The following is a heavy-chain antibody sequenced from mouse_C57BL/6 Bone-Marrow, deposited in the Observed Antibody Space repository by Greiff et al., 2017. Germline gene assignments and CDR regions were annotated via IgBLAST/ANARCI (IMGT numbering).Heavy chain of an antibody. CDR3: ARGTTVVRNWYFDV. V-gene: IGHV1-85*01. Sequence: QVQLQQSGPELVKPGASVKLSCKASGYTFTSYDINWVKQRPGQGLEWIGWIYPRDGSTKYTEKFKGKATLTVDTSSSTAYMELHSLTSEDSAVYFCARGTTVVRNWYFDVWGTGTTVTVSS. J-gene: IGHJ1*03. CDR2: IYPRDGST. D-gene: IGHD1-1*01. CDR1: GYTFTSYD.